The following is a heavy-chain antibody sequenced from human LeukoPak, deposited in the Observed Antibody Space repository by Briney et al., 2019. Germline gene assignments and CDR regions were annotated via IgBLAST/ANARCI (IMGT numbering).Heavy chain of an antibody. J-gene: IGHJ4*02. V-gene: IGHV1-8*01. D-gene: IGHD1-26*01. CDR3: ASRGATSDY. CDR2: MNPNSGNT. Sequence: ASVKVSCKASGYTFTNYGISWVRQAPGQGLEWMGWMNPNSGNTGYAQKFQGRVTMTRNTSISTAYMELSSLRSEDTAVYYCASRGATSDYWGQGTLVTVSS. CDR1: GYTFTNYG.